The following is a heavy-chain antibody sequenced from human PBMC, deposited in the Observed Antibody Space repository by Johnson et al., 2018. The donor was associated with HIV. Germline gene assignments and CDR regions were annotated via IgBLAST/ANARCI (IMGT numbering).Heavy chain of an antibody. D-gene: IGHD5-24*01. CDR1: GFSFSNYA. CDR3: AREMAWEDAFDV. V-gene: IGHV3-30-3*01. Sequence: QVQLVESGGGVVQPGRSLRLSCSASGFSFSNYAMDWVRQAPGKGLEWVSLISYDGSNKYCADSVKGRFTISRDNSKNTLYLQMNSLRAEDTAVYYCAREMAWEDAFDVWGQGTMVTGSS. CDR2: ISYDGSNK. J-gene: IGHJ3*01.